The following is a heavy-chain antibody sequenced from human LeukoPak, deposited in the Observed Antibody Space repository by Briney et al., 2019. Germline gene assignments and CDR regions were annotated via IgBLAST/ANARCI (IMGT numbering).Heavy chain of an antibody. V-gene: IGHV4-34*01. D-gene: IGHD3-10*01. Sequence: PSETLSLTCAVYGGSFSGYYWSWIRQPPGKGLEWIGEINHSGSTNHNPSLKSRVTISVDTSKNQFSLKLSSVTAADTAVYYCARAAGITMVRGVQYFDYWGQGTLVTVSS. J-gene: IGHJ4*02. CDR1: GGSFSGYY. CDR3: ARAAGITMVRGVQYFDY. CDR2: INHSGST.